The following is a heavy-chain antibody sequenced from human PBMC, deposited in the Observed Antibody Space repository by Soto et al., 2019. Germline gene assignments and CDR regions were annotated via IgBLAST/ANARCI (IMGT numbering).Heavy chain of an antibody. Sequence: GGSLRLSCAASGFTFSSYAMSWVRQAPGKGLEWVSAISGSGGSTYYADSVKGRFTISRDNSKNTLYLQMNSLRAEDTAVYYCAKEKWGTDIVLMVYASHIDYWGQGTLATVSS. J-gene: IGHJ4*02. CDR3: AKEKWGTDIVLMVYASHIDY. D-gene: IGHD2-8*01. V-gene: IGHV3-23*01. CDR2: ISGSGGST. CDR1: GFTFSSYA.